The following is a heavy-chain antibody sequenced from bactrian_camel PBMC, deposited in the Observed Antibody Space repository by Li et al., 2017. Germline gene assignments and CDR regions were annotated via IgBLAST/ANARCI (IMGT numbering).Heavy chain of an antibody. Sequence: HVQLVESGGGSVRPGGSLRLSYDASGYTYSSNCMGWFRQAPGKERDGVAAIDNDGSTTYADSVKGRFAISKDNSDYHLTLQMNNLKPEDTAMYYCAADVNLGMSDGYCYGVENWGQGTQVTVS. D-gene: IGHD2*01. CDR3: AADVNLGMSDGYCYGVEN. CDR2: IDNDGST. J-gene: IGHJ4*01. V-gene: IGHV3S53*01. CDR1: GYTYSSNC.